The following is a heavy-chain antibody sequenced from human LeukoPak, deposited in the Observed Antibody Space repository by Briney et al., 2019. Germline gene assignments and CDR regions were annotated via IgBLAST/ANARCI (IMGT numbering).Heavy chain of an antibody. CDR2: IIPILGIA. Sequence: ASVKVSCKASGGTFSSYAISWVRQAPGQGLEWMGRIIPILGIANYAQKFQGRVTITADKSTSTAYMELSSLRSEDTAVYYCARDFQAEWELLSYFDYWGQGTLVTVSS. J-gene: IGHJ4*02. CDR1: GGTFSSYA. CDR3: ARDFQAEWELLSYFDY. D-gene: IGHD1-26*01. V-gene: IGHV1-69*04.